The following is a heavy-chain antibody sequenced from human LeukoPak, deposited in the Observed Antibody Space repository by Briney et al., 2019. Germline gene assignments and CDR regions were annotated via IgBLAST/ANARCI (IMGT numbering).Heavy chain of an antibody. CDR1: GGTFSSYA. D-gene: IGHD3-3*01. CDR3: ARSKNDFWSGYYDI. J-gene: IGHJ4*02. V-gene: IGHV1-69*05. Sequence: SVKVSCKASGGTFSSYAISWVRQAPVQGLEWMRGIIPIFGTANYAQKFQGRVTITTDESTSTAYMELSSLRSEDTAVYYCARSKNDFWSGYYDIWGQGTLVTVSS. CDR2: IIPIFGTA.